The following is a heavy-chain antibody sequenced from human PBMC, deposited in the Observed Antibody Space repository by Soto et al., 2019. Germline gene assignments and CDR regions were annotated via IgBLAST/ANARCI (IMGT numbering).Heavy chain of an antibody. CDR2: ISGSGSST. CDR3: AKGSASARPYYFDY. V-gene: IGHV3-23*01. Sequence: LSLTCAGSGFTFISYAMSWVRQAPGEGLEWVSAISGSGSSTYYADSVKGRFTISRDNSKNTLYLQMSSLRDEDTALYYCAKGSASARPYYFDYWGQGTLVTVSS. CDR1: GFTFISYA. J-gene: IGHJ4*02. D-gene: IGHD6-6*01.